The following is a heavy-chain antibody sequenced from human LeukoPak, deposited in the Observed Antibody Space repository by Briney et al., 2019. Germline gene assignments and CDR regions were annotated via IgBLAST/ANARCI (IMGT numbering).Heavy chain of an antibody. CDR1: GFTFSSYW. Sequence: GGSLRLSCAASGFTFSSYWMSWVRQAPGKGLEWVANIKQDGSEKYYADSVKGRFTISRDNSKNTLYLQMNSLRAEDTAVYYCARDRYYGSGSYPHDYWGQGTLVTVSS. V-gene: IGHV3-7*01. J-gene: IGHJ4*02. CDR3: ARDRYYGSGSYPHDY. D-gene: IGHD3-10*01. CDR2: IKQDGSEK.